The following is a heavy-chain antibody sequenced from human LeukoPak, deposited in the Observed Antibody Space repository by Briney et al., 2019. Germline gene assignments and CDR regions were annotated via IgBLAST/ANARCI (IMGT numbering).Heavy chain of an antibody. CDR1: GFTFSTYA. V-gene: IGHV3-23*01. Sequence: GGSLRLSCAASGFTFSTYAMNWVRQAPGKGLEWASVFIGGGGSTYYADSVKGRFTISRDDSKNTLYLQMNSLRAEDTAVYYCAKRGGYSFDYWGQGTLVTVSS. D-gene: IGHD2-15*01. J-gene: IGHJ4*02. CDR2: FIGGGGST. CDR3: AKRGGYSFDY.